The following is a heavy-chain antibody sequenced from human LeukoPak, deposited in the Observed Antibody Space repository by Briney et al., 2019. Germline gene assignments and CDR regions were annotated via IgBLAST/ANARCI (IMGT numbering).Heavy chain of an antibody. CDR1: GYTFTSYA. J-gene: IGHJ4*02. V-gene: IGHV7-4-1*02. CDR2: INTNTGNP. D-gene: IGHD3-10*01. CDR3: ARDPILLWFGELGMKRRVDYFDY. Sequence: GASVKVSCKASGYTFTSYAMNWVRQAPGQGLEWMGWINTNTGNPTYAQGFTGRFVFSLDTSVSTAYLQISSLKAEDTAVYYCARDPILLWFGELGMKRRVDYFDYWGQGTLVTVSS.